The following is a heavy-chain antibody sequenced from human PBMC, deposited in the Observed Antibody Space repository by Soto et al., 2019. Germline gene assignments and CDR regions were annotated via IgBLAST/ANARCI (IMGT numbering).Heavy chain of an antibody. CDR2: IYYSGST. D-gene: IGHD3-22*01. Sequence: SETLSLTCSVSGGSINSSSYFWGWVRQPPGKGLEWIGSIYYSGSTYYNPSLRSRVTISVDTSKNQFSLKLSSVTAADTAVYYCARDSPRNYDSSGPYDYWGQGTLVTVS. CDR1: GGSINSSSYF. J-gene: IGHJ4*02. CDR3: ARDSPRNYDSSGPYDY. V-gene: IGHV4-39*07.